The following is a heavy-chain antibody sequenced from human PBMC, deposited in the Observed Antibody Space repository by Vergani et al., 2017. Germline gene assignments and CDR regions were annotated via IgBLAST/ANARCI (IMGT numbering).Heavy chain of an antibody. CDR1: GFTFSSYG. V-gene: IGHV3-33*01. J-gene: IGHJ4*02. D-gene: IGHD3-3*01. Sequence: QVQLVESGGGVVQPGRSLRLSCAASGFTFSSYGMHWVRQAPGKGLEWVGVIWYDGSNKYYADSVKGRFTIARDNSKNTLYLQMNSLRAEDTAVYYCARQDDFWSGYYDYWGQGTLVTVSS. CDR2: IWYDGSNK. CDR3: ARQDDFWSGYYDY.